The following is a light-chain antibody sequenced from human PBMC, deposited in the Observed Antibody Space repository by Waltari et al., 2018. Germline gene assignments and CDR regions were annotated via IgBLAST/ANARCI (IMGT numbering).Light chain of an antibody. CDR2: GAS. Sequence: EILMTQSPATLSVSPGERATLSCRASQSISRNLAWYQQKPGQAPRLLIYGASTRATGIPARFSGSGSGTEFTLTISSLQSEDFAVYYCQQYNNGRTFGQGTKLEIK. CDR3: QQYNNGRT. V-gene: IGKV3-15*01. J-gene: IGKJ2*01. CDR1: QSISRN.